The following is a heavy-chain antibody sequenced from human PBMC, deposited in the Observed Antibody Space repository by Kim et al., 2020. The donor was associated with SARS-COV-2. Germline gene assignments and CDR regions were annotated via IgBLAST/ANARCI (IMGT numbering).Heavy chain of an antibody. Sequence: ASVKVSCKASGYTFTSYYMHWVRQAPGQGLEWMGIINPSGGSTSYAQKFQGRVTMTRDTSTSTVYMELSSLRSEDTAVYYCARDSREMATIRTPGGMDVWGQGTTVTVSS. CDR1: GYTFTSYY. D-gene: IGHD5-12*01. CDR2: INPSGGST. CDR3: ARDSREMATIRTPGGMDV. J-gene: IGHJ6*02. V-gene: IGHV1-46*01.